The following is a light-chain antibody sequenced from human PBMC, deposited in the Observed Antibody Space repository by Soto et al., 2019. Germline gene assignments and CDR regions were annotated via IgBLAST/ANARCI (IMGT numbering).Light chain of an antibody. V-gene: IGKV3-15*01. CDR2: GAA. CDR3: QHYNNWPLS. J-gene: IGKJ4*01. CDR1: QSISNN. Sequence: EIVMTQSPATLSVSPGERATLSCRASQSISNNLAWYQQKPGQAPRLLIYGAATRATGIPARFSGSGSGTDFTLTISNLESEDFAVYSCQHYNNWPLSFGGGTKVEI.